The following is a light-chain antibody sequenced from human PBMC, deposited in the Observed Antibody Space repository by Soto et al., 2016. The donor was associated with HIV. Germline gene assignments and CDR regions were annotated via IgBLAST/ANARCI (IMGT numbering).Light chain of an antibody. CDR3: QVWDSSSDHPNWV. CDR1: DIRSES. Sequence: ELTQPPSVSVAPGETARISCGGDDIRSESVHWYQQKPGQAPVLVVSGDSDRPSGIPERFSGSNSGNTATLTISRVEAGDEADYYCQVWDSSSDHPNWVFGGGTKLTVL. CDR2: GDS. J-gene: IGLJ3*02. V-gene: IGLV3-21*02.